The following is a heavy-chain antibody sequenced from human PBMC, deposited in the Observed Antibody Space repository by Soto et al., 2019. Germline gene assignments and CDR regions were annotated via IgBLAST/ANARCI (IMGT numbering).Heavy chain of an antibody. Sequence: GASVKVSCKASGYTFTSYAMHWVRQAPGQRLEWMGWINAGNGNTKYSQKFQGRVTITRDTSASTAYMELSSLRSEDTAVYYCARVKDYSNPYYYYYYYMDVWGKGTTVTVSS. CDR2: INAGNGNT. CDR3: ARVKDYSNPYYYYYYYMDV. J-gene: IGHJ6*03. CDR1: GYTFTSYA. V-gene: IGHV1-3*01. D-gene: IGHD4-4*01.